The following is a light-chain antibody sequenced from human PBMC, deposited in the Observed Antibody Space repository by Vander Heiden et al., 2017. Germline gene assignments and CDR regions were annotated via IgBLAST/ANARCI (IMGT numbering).Light chain of an antibody. J-gene: IGKJ2*01. V-gene: IGKV3-20*01. CDR1: QSISSSY. Sequence: EIVLTQSPGTLSLSPGERATLSCRASQSISSSYLAWYQQKAGQAPRLLIYGASSRATGIPDRFSGSGSGTDFTLTISRLEPGDIAVYYCQQYGDSQYTFGQGTKLEI. CDR2: GAS. CDR3: QQYGDSQYT.